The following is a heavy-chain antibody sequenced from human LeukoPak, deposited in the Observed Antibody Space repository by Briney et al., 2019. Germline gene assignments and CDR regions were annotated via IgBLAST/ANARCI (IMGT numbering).Heavy chain of an antibody. D-gene: IGHD2-15*01. CDR3: TRGLVVVAQYFQH. CDR1: GFTFDTYT. CDR2: IDTTSTTM. V-gene: IGHV3-48*01. Sequence: GGSLRLSCAASGFTFDTYTMNWVCQAPGTGLEWVSYIDTTSTTMYYADSVKGRFTISRDNAKNSLYLQMNSLRVEDTAVYYCTRGLVVVAQYFQHWGQGTLVTVSS. J-gene: IGHJ1*01.